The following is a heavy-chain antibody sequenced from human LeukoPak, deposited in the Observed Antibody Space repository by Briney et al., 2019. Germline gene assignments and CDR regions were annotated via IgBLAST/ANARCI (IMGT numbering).Heavy chain of an antibody. J-gene: IGHJ4*02. D-gene: IGHD6-13*01. CDR3: ARAYPPLRTAAAGDQ. Sequence: GGSLRLSCAASGFTVSTNYMNWVRQAPGKGLEWVSSISYRSSPIYYADSVKGRFTISRDNAKNSLYLQMDSLRAGDTAVYYCARAYPPLRTAAAGDQWGQGTLVTVSS. CDR2: ISYRSSPI. CDR1: GFTVSTNY. V-gene: IGHV3-21*01.